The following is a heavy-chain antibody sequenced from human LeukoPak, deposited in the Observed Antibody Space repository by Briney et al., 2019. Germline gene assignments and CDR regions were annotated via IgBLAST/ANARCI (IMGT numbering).Heavy chain of an antibody. CDR3: ARDGHRDNSSSWYSPYYYYYYGMDV. D-gene: IGHD6-13*01. CDR1: GGSVSSGSYY. CDR2: IYYSGST. J-gene: IGHJ6*02. Sequence: SETLSLTCTVSGGSVSSGSYYWSWIRQPPGKGLEWIGYIYYSGSTNYNPSLKSRVTISVDTSKNQFSLKQSSVTAADTAVYYCARDGHRDNSSSWYSPYYYYYYGMDVWGQGTTVTVSS. V-gene: IGHV4-61*01.